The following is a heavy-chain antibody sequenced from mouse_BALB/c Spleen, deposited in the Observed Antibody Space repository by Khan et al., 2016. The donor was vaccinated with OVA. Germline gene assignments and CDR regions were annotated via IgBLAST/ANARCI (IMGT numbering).Heavy chain of an antibody. CDR3: ARGGNSDEAWFAY. CDR1: GYIFTSYW. V-gene: IGHV1S132*01. J-gene: IGHJ3*01. Sequence: QVRLQQSGAELVRPGASVKLSCKTSGYIFTSYWIHWVKQRSGQGLEWIARIYPGTGSIYYNEKFKGKATLTADTSSSTAFMQLSRLKSEDSAVYFCARGGNSDEAWFAYWGQGTLVTVSA. CDR2: IYPGTGSI.